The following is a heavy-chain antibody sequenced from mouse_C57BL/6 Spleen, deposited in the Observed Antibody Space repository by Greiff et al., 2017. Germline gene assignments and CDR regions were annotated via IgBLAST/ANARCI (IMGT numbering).Heavy chain of an antibody. CDR2: INPSNGGT. Sequence: VQLQQPGTELVKPGASVKLSCKASGYTFTSYWMHWVKQRPGQGLEWIGNINPSNGGTNYNETFKSQATLTVDKSSSTAYMQLSSLTSEDSAVFYCERRIIYYYSSSYSYYFDYWGQGTTLTVSS. CDR1: GYTFTSYW. J-gene: IGHJ2*01. D-gene: IGHD1-1*01. V-gene: IGHV1-53*01. CDR3: ERRIIYYYSSSYSYYFDY.